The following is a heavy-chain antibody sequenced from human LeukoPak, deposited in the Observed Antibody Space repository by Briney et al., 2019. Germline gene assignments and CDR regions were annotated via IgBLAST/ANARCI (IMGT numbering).Heavy chain of an antibody. Sequence: PSETLSLTCTVSGGSISSYYWSWIRQPPGKGLEWIGYIYYSGSTNYNPSLKSRVTISVDTSKNQFSLKLSSVTAADTAVYYCAREKYRGTGSFFDYWGQGTLVTVSS. V-gene: IGHV4-59*12. CDR2: IYYSGST. D-gene: IGHD3-10*01. CDR3: AREKYRGTGSFFDY. J-gene: IGHJ4*02. CDR1: GGSISSYY.